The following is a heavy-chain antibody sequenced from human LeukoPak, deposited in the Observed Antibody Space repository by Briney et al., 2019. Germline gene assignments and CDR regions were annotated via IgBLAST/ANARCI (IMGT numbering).Heavy chain of an antibody. CDR3: ARSAIPYCGGDCSGAFDI. D-gene: IGHD2-21*02. Sequence: PGGSLRLSCAASGFTFSSYSMNWVRQAPGKGLEWVSSIGSSSSYIYYADSVKGRFTISRDNAKNSLYLQMNSLRAEDTAVYYCARSAIPYCGGDCSGAFDIWGQGTMVTVSS. CDR2: IGSSSSYI. J-gene: IGHJ3*02. CDR1: GFTFSSYS. V-gene: IGHV3-21*01.